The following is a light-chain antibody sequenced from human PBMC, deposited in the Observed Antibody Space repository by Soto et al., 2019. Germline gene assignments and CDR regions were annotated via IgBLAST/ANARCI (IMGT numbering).Light chain of an antibody. J-gene: IGLJ2*01. V-gene: IGLV2-14*01. CDR2: DVS. Sequence: ALTQPASVSGSPGQSITISCTGTSSDVGGYNYVSWYQQHPGKAPKLMIYDVSNRPSGVSNRFSGSKSGNTASLTISGLQAEDEADYYCSSYTSSSTVHVVFGGGTKLTVL. CDR3: SSYTSSSTVHVV. CDR1: SSDVGGYNY.